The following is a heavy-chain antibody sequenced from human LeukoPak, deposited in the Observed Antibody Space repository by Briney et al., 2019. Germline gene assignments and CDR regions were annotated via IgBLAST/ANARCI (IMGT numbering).Heavy chain of an antibody. CDR2: IYYSGST. CDR1: GGSISSSSYY. Sequence: SETLSLTCTVSGGSISSSSYYWGWIRQPPGKGLEWIGSIYYSGSTYYNPSLKSRVTISVDTFKNQFSLKLSSVTAADTAVYYCASNYYDSSGEYFQHWGQGTLVTVSS. D-gene: IGHD3-22*01. J-gene: IGHJ1*01. V-gene: IGHV4-39*07. CDR3: ASNYYDSSGEYFQH.